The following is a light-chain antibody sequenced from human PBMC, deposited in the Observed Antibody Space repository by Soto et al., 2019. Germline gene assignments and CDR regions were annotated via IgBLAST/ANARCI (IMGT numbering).Light chain of an antibody. CDR2: GAS. CDR1: QSVSSD. Sequence: EIVMTQSPATLSVSPGERAALSCRASQSVSSDLAWYQQKPGQAPRLLMYGASTRATAIPARFSGSGSGTEFTLTISSLQSEDVAAYYCQKYNSAPLTFGGGTKVEIK. CDR3: QKYNSAPLT. J-gene: IGKJ4*01. V-gene: IGKV3-15*01.